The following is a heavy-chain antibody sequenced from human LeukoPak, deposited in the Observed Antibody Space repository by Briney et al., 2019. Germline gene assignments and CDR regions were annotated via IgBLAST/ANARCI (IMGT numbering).Heavy chain of an antibody. V-gene: IGHV3-23*01. Sequence: PGGSLRLSCAASGFTFSSYAMSWVRQAPGKGLEWVSAISGSGGSTYYADSVKGRFTISRDNSKNTLYLQMNSLRAEDTAVYYCARDSGDYGGYNSFYYHYGMDVWGQGTTATVSS. J-gene: IGHJ6*02. CDR1: GFTFSSYA. CDR2: ISGSGGST. CDR3: ARDSGDYGGYNSFYYHYGMDV. D-gene: IGHD4-17*01.